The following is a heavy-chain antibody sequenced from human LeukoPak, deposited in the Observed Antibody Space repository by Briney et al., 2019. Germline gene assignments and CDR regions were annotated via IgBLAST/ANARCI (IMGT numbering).Heavy chain of an antibody. D-gene: IGHD3-3*01. Sequence: PGGSLRLCCAASGFTFSSYWMSWVRQATGKGLEWVANIKQDGSEKCYVDSVKGRFTISRDNAKNSLYLQMNSLRAEDTAVYYCARDQLRFLEWLFAGFDPWGQGTLVTVSS. CDR2: IKQDGSEK. CDR3: ARDQLRFLEWLFAGFDP. V-gene: IGHV3-7*01. J-gene: IGHJ5*02. CDR1: GFTFSSYW.